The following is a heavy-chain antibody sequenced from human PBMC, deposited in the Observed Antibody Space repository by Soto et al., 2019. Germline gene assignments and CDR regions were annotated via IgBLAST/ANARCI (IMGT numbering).Heavy chain of an antibody. CDR2: IHYSGST. J-gene: IGHJ4*02. V-gene: IGHV4-39*01. CDR3: ARHEGNGNVWPLDY. CDR1: GDSIGTTHSY. Sequence: QVQLLESGPGLVKPSETLSLTCTVSGDSIGTTHSYWAWIRQSPGKGLEWIGNIHYSGSTDYIPSLRRRVPLSVDTSKNQFSLRLTSVTAEDTAVYYCARHEGNGNVWPLDYWGQGILVTVSS. D-gene: IGHD2-8*01.